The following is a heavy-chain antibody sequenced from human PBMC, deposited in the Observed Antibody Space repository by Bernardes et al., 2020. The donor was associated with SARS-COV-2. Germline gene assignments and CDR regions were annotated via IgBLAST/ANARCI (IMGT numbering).Heavy chain of an antibody. CDR3: ATFGIVVVPAAQRNYYYYGMDV. CDR1: GGTFSSYA. CDR2: IIPIFGTA. Sequence: SMKVSCKASGGTFSSYAISWVRQAPGQGLEWMGGIIPIFGTANYAQKFQGRVTITADESTSTAYMELSSLRSEDTAVYYCATFGIVVVPAAQRNYYYYGMDVWGQGTTVTVSS. J-gene: IGHJ6*02. V-gene: IGHV1-69*13. D-gene: IGHD2-2*01.